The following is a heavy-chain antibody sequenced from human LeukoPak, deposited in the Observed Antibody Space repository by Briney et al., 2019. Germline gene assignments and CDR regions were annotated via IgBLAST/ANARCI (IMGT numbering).Heavy chain of an antibody. D-gene: IGHD6-13*01. Sequence: PGGSLRLSCAASGFTVNSNYMSWVRQAPGKGLEWVSVIYSGGSTYYADSVKGRFTISRDNSKNTLYLQMNSLRAEDTAVYYCARDDVAVAGVDYWGQGTLVTVSS. CDR2: IYSGGST. J-gene: IGHJ4*02. V-gene: IGHV3-53*01. CDR1: GFTVNSNY. CDR3: ARDDVAVAGVDY.